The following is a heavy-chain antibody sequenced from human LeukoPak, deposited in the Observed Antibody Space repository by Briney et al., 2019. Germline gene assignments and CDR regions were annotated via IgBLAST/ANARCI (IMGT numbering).Heavy chain of an antibody. CDR2: IKQGGSQK. J-gene: IGHJ4*02. CDR3: ASDRFSSGDF. CDR1: GFSFSNYW. Sequence: GGSLRLSCVASGFSFSNYWMSRVRQAPGKGLEWVANIKQGGSQKNYVDSVKGRFTISRDNAKNSLYLQMNSLRAEDTAVYYCASDRFSSGDFWGQGTLVAVSS. D-gene: IGHD6-19*01. V-gene: IGHV3-7*01.